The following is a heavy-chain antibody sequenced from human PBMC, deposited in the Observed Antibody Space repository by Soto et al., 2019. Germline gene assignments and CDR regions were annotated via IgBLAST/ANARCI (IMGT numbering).Heavy chain of an antibody. CDR2: ISGSGTNR. J-gene: IGHJ4*02. CDR3: AKDRVDYGDYRGLDY. D-gene: IGHD4-17*01. Sequence: EVQLLESGGGLVQPGGSLRLSCAASGFTFSSYAMTWVRQAPGKGPGWVSAISGSGTNRYYADSVKGRFTISRDNSKNTLYLQMNSLRAEDTAVYYCAKDRVDYGDYRGLDYWGQGTLVTVSS. CDR1: GFTFSSYA. V-gene: IGHV3-23*01.